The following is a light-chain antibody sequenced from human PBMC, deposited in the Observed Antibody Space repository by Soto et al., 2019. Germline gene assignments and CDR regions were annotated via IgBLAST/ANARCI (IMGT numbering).Light chain of an antibody. CDR2: DAS. CDR1: QGIDTS. Sequence: ASLLPPSLSSLSASVVYSLHITCRASQGIDTSLAWYQQKPGKAPKLLIYDASSLESGVTSRFSGSGSGTEFSLTITSMQPEDFATYYCKQLFDSPITCGHGQRRAIK. CDR3: KQLFDSPIT. V-gene: IGKV1D-13*01. J-gene: IGKJ5*01.